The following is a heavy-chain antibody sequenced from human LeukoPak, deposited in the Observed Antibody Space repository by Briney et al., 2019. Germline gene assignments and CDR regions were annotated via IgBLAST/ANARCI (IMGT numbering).Heavy chain of an antibody. Sequence: SETLSLTCTVSGGSISSYYWSWIRQPPGKGLEWIGYIYYSGSTNYNPSLKSRVTISVDTSKNQFPLKLSSVTAADTAVYYCATYGDYIYWGQGTLVTVSS. CDR2: IYYSGST. CDR3: ATYGDYIY. CDR1: GGSISSYY. V-gene: IGHV4-59*01. D-gene: IGHD4-17*01. J-gene: IGHJ4*02.